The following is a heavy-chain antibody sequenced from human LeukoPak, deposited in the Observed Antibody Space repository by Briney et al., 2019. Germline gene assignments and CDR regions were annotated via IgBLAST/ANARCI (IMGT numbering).Heavy chain of an antibody. J-gene: IGHJ4*02. CDR2: ISSGSSTI. CDR1: GFTFSSYS. CDR3: ARDRPLHYFDY. Sequence: PGGSLRLSCAASGFTFSSYSMNWVRQAPGKGLEWVSYISSGSSTIYYADSVKGRFTVSRDNAKNSLYLQMNSLRAEDTAVYYCARDRPLHYFDYWGQGTLVTVSS. V-gene: IGHV3-48*01.